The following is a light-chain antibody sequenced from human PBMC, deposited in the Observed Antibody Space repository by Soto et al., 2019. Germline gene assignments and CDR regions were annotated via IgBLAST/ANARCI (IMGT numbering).Light chain of an antibody. V-gene: IGLV2-14*03. J-gene: IGLJ2*01. CDR3: SAYSTGSTPVL. CDR2: DVN. Sequence: QSVLTQPASVSGSPGQSVTLSCTVTTSDIGNTYNYVSWYQHHPGKAPKLIISDVNNRPSGVSDRFSGSKSGYTASLTISGLQAEDEADYYCSAYSTGSTPVLFGGGTKLTVL. CDR1: TSDIGNTYNY.